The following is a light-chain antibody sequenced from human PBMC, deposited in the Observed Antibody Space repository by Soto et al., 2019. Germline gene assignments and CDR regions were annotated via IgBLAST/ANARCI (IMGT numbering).Light chain of an antibody. CDR2: AAS. CDR1: QNIRTY. J-gene: IGKJ2*01. CDR3: QEGYKSPYT. Sequence: DFQMTQSPSSLSASVGDSITITCRASQNIRTYLDWYQQKPGKPPKLLIYAASTLHTGVPSRFSGSGSETHFTLAISGLQPEDFATYYCQEGYKSPYTFGQGTKIEIK. V-gene: IGKV1-39*01.